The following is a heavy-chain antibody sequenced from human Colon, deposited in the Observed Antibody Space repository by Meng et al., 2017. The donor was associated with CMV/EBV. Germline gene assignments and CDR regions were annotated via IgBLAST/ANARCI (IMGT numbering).Heavy chain of an antibody. J-gene: IGHJ4*02. CDR1: GGTINNYH. CDR2: LDGRGYA. D-gene: IGHD3-3*02. CDR3: AGGHLDY. Sequence: GSLRLSCGVSGGTINNYHMSWVRQAPGKGLEWVSRLDGRGYAYYADSVKGRSSMSRDISKNTVYLQINSLRADDTAVYYCAGGHLDYWGQGTLVTVSS. V-gene: IGHV3-53*01.